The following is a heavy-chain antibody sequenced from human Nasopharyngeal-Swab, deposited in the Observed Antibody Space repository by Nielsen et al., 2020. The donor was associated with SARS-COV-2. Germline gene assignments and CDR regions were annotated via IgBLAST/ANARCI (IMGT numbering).Heavy chain of an antibody. CDR1: GFTFNKHN. CDR3: ARDGLDYDFWSAYFMDV. D-gene: IGHD3-3*01. CDR2: ISSSSSYI. Sequence: GESLKISCTASGFTFNKHNFNWVRQAPGKGLEWVSSISSSSSYIYYADSVKGRFTISRDNAKNSLYLQMNSLRAEDTAVYYCARDGLDYDFWSAYFMDVWGQGTTVTVSS. V-gene: IGHV3-21*01. J-gene: IGHJ6*02.